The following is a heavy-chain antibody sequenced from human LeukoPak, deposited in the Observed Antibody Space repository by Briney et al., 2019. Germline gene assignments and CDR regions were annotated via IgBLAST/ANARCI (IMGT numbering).Heavy chain of an antibody. CDR3: AKMGFSGSYSFDY. CDR2: IIPLLGIA. CDR1: GGTFSSYA. V-gene: IGHV1-69*04. Sequence: ASVKVPCKASGGTFSSYAISWVRQAPGQGLEWMGRIIPLLGIANYAQKLQGRVTMTTDTTTSTAYMELRSLRSDDTAVYYCAKMGFSGSYSFDYWGQGTLVTVSS. J-gene: IGHJ4*02. D-gene: IGHD1-26*01.